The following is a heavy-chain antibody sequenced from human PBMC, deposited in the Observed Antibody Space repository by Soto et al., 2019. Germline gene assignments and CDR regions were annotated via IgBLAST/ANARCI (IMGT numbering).Heavy chain of an antibody. D-gene: IGHD3-22*01. CDR3: ARDPYYYDSSGYQGDY. J-gene: IGHJ4*02. CDR2: ISAYNGNT. V-gene: IGHV1-18*01. Sequence: QVPLVQSGAEVKKPGASVQVSCKASGYTFTSYGISSVRQAPGQGLEWMGWISAYNGNTNYARNLQGRVTMTTDASTGTGYMELRRLGSDDTAVYYCARDPYYYDSSGYQGDYWGEGSLVTVSS. CDR1: GYTFTSYG.